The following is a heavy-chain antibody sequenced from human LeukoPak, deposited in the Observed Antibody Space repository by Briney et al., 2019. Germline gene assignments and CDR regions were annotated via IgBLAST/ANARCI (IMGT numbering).Heavy chain of an antibody. Sequence: SQTLSLTCAISGDSVSSNSAAWNWIRQSPSRGLEWLGRTYYRSKWYNDYAVSVKSRITINPDTSKNQFSLQLNSVTPEDTAVYYCARELSLYYDILTGYYVPAFDIWGQGTMVTVSS. D-gene: IGHD3-9*01. CDR3: ARELSLYYDILTGYYVPAFDI. V-gene: IGHV6-1*01. CDR2: TYYRSKWYN. CDR1: GDSVSSNSAA. J-gene: IGHJ3*02.